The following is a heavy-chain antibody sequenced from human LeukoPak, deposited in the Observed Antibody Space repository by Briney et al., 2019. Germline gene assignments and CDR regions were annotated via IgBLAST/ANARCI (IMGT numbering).Heavy chain of an antibody. V-gene: IGHV1-69*13. Sequence: SVKVSCKASGGTFSSYAISWARQAPGQGLEWMGGIIPIFGTANYAQKFQGRVTITADESTSTAYMELSSLRSEDTAVYYCARDAPSGSSPFYYYYMDVWGKGTTVTVSS. J-gene: IGHJ6*03. CDR2: IIPIFGTA. CDR1: GGTFSSYA. D-gene: IGHD2-2*01. CDR3: ARDAPSGSSPFYYYYMDV.